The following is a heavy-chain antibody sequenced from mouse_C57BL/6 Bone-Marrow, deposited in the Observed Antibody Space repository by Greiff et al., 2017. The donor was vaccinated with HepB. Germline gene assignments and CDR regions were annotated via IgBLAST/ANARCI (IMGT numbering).Heavy chain of an antibody. D-gene: IGHD1-1*01. V-gene: IGHV1-77*01. Sequence: QLQQSGAELVKPGASVKISCKASGYTFTDYYINWVKQRPGQGLEWIGKIGPGSGSTYYNEKFKGKATLTADKSSSTAYMQLSSLTSEDSAVYFCADNHYYGSSYWYFDVWGTGTTVTVSS. J-gene: IGHJ1*03. CDR3: ADNHYYGSSYWYFDV. CDR2: IGPGSGST. CDR1: GYTFTDYY.